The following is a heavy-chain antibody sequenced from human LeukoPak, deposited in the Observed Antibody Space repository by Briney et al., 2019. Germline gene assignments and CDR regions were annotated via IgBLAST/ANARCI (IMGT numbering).Heavy chain of an antibody. CDR3: ARGSSSGWFEYFQH. V-gene: IGHV1-8*01. Sequence: ASVKVSCKASGYTFTSYDINWVRQATGQGLEGMGWMNPNSGNTGYAQKFQGRVTMTRNTSISTAYMELSSLRSEDTAVYYCARGSSSGWFEYFQHWGQGTLVTVSS. J-gene: IGHJ1*01. CDR2: MNPNSGNT. CDR1: GYTFTSYD. D-gene: IGHD6-19*01.